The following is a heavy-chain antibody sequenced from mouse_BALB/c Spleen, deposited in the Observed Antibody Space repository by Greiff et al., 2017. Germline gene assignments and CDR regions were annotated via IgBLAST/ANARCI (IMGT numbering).Heavy chain of an antibody. CDR2: IHPNSGNT. J-gene: IGHJ1*01. Sequence: QVQLQQSGSVLVRPGASVKLSCKASGYTFTSSWMHWAKQRPGQGLEWIGEIHPNSGNTNYNEKFKGKATLTVDTSSSTAYVDLSSLTSEDSAVYYCARTRDYYRYWYFDVWGAGTTVTVSS. CDR3: ARTRDYYRYWYFDV. V-gene: IGHV1S130*01. D-gene: IGHD2-14*01. CDR1: GYTFTSSW.